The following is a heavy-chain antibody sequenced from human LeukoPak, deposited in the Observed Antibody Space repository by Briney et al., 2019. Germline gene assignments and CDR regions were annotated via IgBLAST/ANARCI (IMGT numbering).Heavy chain of an antibody. V-gene: IGHV5-51*01. J-gene: IGHJ5*02. CDR2: IYPGDSDT. D-gene: IGHD2-15*01. CDR1: GYSFINYW. CDR3: ARGGNSACSGGSCYYWFDP. Sequence: GESLKISCKASGYSFINYWIGWVRQMPGKGLEWMGIIYPGDSDTRYSPSFQGQVTISADKSISTAYLQWSSLKASDTAMYYCARGGNSACSGGSCYYWFDPWGQGTLVTVSS.